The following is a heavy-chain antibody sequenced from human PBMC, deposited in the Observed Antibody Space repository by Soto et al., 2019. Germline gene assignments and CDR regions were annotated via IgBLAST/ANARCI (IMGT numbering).Heavy chain of an antibody. CDR2: MNPNSGNT. J-gene: IGHJ4*02. D-gene: IGHD3-9*01. V-gene: IGHV1-8*01. Sequence: QVQLVQSGAEVKKPGASVKVSCKASGYTFTSYDINWVRQATGQGLEWMGWMNPNSGNTGYAQKFQGRVTMTRNTSKSTAYRGVRSVRCEDRAVYSCARARGILKQSNLTYGGQGPLSTVS. CDR3: ARARGILKQSNLTY. CDR1: GYTFTSYD.